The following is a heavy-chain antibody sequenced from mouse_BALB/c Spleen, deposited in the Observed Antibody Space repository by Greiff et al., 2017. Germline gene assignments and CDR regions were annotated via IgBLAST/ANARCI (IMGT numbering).Heavy chain of an antibody. CDR2: ISSGGSYT. CDR3: ARQRAYSHYAMDY. J-gene: IGHJ4*01. CDR1: GFTFSSYG. Sequence: EVHLVESGGDLVKPGGSLKLSCAASGFTFSSYGMSWVRQTPDKRLEWVATISSGGSYTYYPDSVKGRFTISRDNAKNTLYLQMSSLKSEDTAMYYCARQRAYSHYAMDYWGQGTSVTVSS. V-gene: IGHV5-6*01. D-gene: IGHD3-3*01.